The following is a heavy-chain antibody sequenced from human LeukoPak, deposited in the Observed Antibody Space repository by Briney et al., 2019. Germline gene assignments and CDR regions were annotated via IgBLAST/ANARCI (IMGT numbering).Heavy chain of an antibody. CDR2: IIPIFGTA. CDR3: ARAWYNWNYGRSDWFDP. CDR1: GGTFSSCA. V-gene: IGHV1-69*05. Sequence: SVKVSCKASGGTFSSCAISWVRQAPGQGLEWMGGIIPIFGTANYAQQFQGRVTITTDESTSTAYMELSSLRSEDTAVYYCARAWYNWNYGRSDWFDPWGQGTLVTVSS. D-gene: IGHD1-7*01. J-gene: IGHJ5*02.